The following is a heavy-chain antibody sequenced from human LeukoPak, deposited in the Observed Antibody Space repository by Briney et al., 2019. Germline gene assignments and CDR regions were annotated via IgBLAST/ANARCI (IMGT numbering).Heavy chain of an antibody. CDR1: GDSVSSNSAA. D-gene: IGHD3-22*01. J-gene: IGHJ6*02. V-gene: IGHV6-1*01. CDR3: ARGQKITPYYYDSSGYLRYYYYGMDV. Sequence: SQTLSLTCDISGDSVSSNSAAWNWIRQSPSRGLEWLGRTYYRSKWYNDYAVSVKSRITIDPDTSKNQFSLQLNSVTPEDTAVYYCARGQKITPYYYDSSGYLRYYYYGMDVWGQGTTVTVSS. CDR2: TYYRSKWYN.